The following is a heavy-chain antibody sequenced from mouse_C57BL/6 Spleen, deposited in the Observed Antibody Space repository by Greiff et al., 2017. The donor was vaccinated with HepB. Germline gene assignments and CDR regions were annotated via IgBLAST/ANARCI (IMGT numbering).Heavy chain of an antibody. CDR1: GFSLTSYG. Sequence: VKLVESGPGLVQPSQSLSITCTVSGFSLTSYGVHWVRQSPGKGLEWLGVIWSGGSTDYNAAFISRLSISKDNSKSQVFFKMNSLQADDTAIYYCARKMRITTSLYYAMDYWGQGTSVTVSS. J-gene: IGHJ4*01. CDR2: IWSGGST. V-gene: IGHV2-2*01. D-gene: IGHD2-4*01. CDR3: ARKMRITTSLYYAMDY.